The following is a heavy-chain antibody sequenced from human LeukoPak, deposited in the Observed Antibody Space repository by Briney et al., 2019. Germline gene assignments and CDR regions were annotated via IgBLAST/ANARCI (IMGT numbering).Heavy chain of an antibody. CDR3: AKDDYYDSSGYPWSFDY. Sequence: PGGSLRLSCAASGFTFSSYGMHWVRQAPGKGLEWVAVISYDGSNKYYADSVKGRFTISRDNSKNTVYLQMNSLRAEDTAVYYCAKDDYYDSSGYPWSFDYWGQGTLVTVSS. V-gene: IGHV3-30*18. CDR2: ISYDGSNK. J-gene: IGHJ4*02. D-gene: IGHD3-22*01. CDR1: GFTFSSYG.